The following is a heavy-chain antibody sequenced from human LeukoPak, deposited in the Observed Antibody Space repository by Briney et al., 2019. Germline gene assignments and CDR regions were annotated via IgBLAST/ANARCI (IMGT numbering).Heavy chain of an antibody. V-gene: IGHV3-30*18. J-gene: IGHJ6*02. CDR1: GFTFSSYG. Sequence: GRSLRLPCAASGFTFSSYGMHWVRQAPGKGLEWVAVISYDGSNKYYADSVKGRFTISRDNSKNTLYLQMNSLRAEDTAVYYCAKGWSGMDVWGQGTTVTVSS. CDR2: ISYDGSNK. CDR3: AKGWSGMDV.